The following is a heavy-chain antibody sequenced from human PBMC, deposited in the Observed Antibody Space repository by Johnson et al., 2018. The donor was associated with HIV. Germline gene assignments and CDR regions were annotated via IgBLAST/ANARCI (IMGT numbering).Heavy chain of an antibody. CDR2: ITSSGSTK. CDR1: GFTVMSNY. CDR3: ARGTWLIPGAFDI. Sequence: QVQLVESGGGVVQPGGSLRLSCAASGFTVMSNYMSWIRQAPGRGLEWVSYITSSGSTKYYAVSVKGRFTISRDNAKNSLYLQMNSLRAEDTAVYYCARGTWLIPGAFDIWGQGTMVTVSS. V-gene: IGHV3-11*04. J-gene: IGHJ3*02. D-gene: IGHD6-19*01.